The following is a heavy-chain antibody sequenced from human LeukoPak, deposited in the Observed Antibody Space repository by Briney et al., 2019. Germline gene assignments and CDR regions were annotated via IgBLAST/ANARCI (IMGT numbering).Heavy chain of an antibody. CDR2: INHSGST. D-gene: IGHD6-19*01. Sequence: SETLSLTCGVYGGSFNGYYWSWIRQPPGKGLEWIGEINHSGSTNYNPSLKSRVTISVDTSKNQFSLKLSSVTAADTAVYYCAREGRKGWYVRSYTFDIWGRGTLVAVSS. CDR1: GGSFNGYY. CDR3: AREGRKGWYVRSYTFDI. V-gene: IGHV4-34*01. J-gene: IGHJ3*02.